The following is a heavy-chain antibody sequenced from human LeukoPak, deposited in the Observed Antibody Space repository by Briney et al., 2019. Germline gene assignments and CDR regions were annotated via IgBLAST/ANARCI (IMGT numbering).Heavy chain of an antibody. V-gene: IGHV5-10-1*01. Sequence: GESLKISCKGSGYSFTSYWISWVRQMPGKGLEWMGRIDPSDSCTNYSPSFQGHVTISADKSISTAYLQWSSLKASDTAMYYCARSGALWFGELAAPLDYWGQGTLVTVSS. CDR3: ARSGALWFGELAAPLDY. D-gene: IGHD3-10*01. CDR1: GYSFTSYW. J-gene: IGHJ4*02. CDR2: IDPSDSCT.